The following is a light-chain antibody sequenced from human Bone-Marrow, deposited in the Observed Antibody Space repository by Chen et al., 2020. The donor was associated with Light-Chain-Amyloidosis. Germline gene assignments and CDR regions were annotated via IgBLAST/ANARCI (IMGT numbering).Light chain of an antibody. CDR2: DDS. CDR1: NIGSTS. J-gene: IGLJ3*02. CDR3: QVWERSSDRPV. Sequence: SYVLTQPSSVSVAPGQTATIACCGNNIGSTSVHWYQQTPGQAPLLVVYDDSDRPSGIPERWSGANSGNTATMTISRGEAGDEADYYRQVWERSSDRPVFGGGTKLTVL. V-gene: IGLV3-21*02.